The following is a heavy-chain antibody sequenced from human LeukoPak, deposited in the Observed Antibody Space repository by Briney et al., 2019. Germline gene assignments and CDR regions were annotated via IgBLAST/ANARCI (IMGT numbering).Heavy chain of an antibody. CDR3: ARGRGVFLLYRGSLDY. J-gene: IGHJ4*02. CDR1: GGSFSGYY. V-gene: IGHV4-34*01. Sequence: SETLSLTCAVYGGSFSGYYWSWIRQPPGKGLEWIGEINHSGSTNYNPSLKSRVTISVDTSKNQFSLKLSSVTAADTAVYYYARGRGVFLLYRGSLDYWGQGTLVTVSS. D-gene: IGHD1-26*01. CDR2: INHSGST.